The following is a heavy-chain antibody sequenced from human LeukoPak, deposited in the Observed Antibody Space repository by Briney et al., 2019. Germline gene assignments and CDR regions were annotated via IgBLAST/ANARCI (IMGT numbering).Heavy chain of an antibody. CDR3: SRHLCLMPTCSYRRDV. Sequence: GESLKISCKGSGYSFTSYWIGWVRQMPGKGLEWMGIINPGDSDIIYSPSLQGQVTISADKSISTAFLQWSSLKASETALYYCSRHLCLMPTCSYRRDVWGQGNTVTVSS. D-gene: IGHD5-24*01. V-gene: IGHV5-51*01. CDR1: GYSFTSYW. CDR2: INPGDSDI. J-gene: IGHJ6*02.